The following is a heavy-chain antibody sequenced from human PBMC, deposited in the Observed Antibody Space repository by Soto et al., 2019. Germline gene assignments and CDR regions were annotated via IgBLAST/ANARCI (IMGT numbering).Heavy chain of an antibody. J-gene: IGHJ4*02. CDR3: GGARGGGGY. V-gene: IGHV3-53*01. CDR1: GFTVSNNY. CDR2: IYSGGYT. Sequence: EVQLVESGGGLIQPGGSLRLSCAVSGFTVSNNYMSWVRQAPGKGLEGVSVIYSGGYTAYGDSVKGRFTISRDNSKNTQFLKMKARGAADTAFFYWGGARGGGGYWGQGTLVTVSS. D-gene: IGHD3-10*01.